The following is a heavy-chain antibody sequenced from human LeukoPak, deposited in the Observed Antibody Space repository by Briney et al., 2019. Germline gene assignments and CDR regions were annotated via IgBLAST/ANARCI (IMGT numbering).Heavy chain of an antibody. D-gene: IGHD3-3*01. CDR2: INHSGST. J-gene: IGHJ4*02. Sequence: SETLSLTCAVYGGTFSGYYWSWIRQPPGKGLEWIGEINHSGSTNYNPSLKRRATISVDTSKNQFSLKLSSVAAADTAVYYCARTDFWSGYYRIDYWGQGTLVTVSS. V-gene: IGHV4-34*01. CDR1: GGTFSGYY. CDR3: ARTDFWSGYYRIDY.